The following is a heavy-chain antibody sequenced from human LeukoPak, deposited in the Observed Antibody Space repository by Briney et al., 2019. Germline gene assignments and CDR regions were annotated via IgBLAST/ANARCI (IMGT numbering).Heavy chain of an antibody. D-gene: IGHD6-6*01. CDR1: GFSFSTST. J-gene: IGHJ4*02. CDR3: AKDRSSSSGTFDY. V-gene: IGHV3-21*01. Sequence: GGSLRLSCAASGFSFSTSTMNWVRQAPGRGLEWVSSMSSSGSSIYYADSVKGRFTISRDNAKTSLYLQINSLRAEDTAVYYCAKDRSSSSGTFDYWGQGTLVTVSS. CDR2: MSSSGSSI.